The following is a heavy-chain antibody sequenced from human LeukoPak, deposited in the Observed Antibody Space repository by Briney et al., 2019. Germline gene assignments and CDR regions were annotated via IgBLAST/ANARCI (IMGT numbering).Heavy chain of an antibody. CDR3: ARAEGYGDPNTLDY. D-gene: IGHD4-17*01. J-gene: IGHJ4*02. CDR1: GGSFSGYY. V-gene: IGHV4-34*01. CDR2: INHSGST. Sequence: RPSETLSLTCAVYGGSFSGYYWSWIRQPPGKGLEWIGEINHSGSTNYNPSLKSRVTISVDTSKNQFSLKLSSVTAADTAVYYCARAEGYGDPNTLDYWGQGTLATVSS.